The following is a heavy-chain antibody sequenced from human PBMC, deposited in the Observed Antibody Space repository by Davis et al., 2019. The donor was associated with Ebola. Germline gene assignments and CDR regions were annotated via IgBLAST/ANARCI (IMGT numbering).Heavy chain of an antibody. D-gene: IGHD3-3*01. Sequence: ASVKVSCKASGYTFTSYYMHWVRQAPGQGLEWMGIINPSGGSTSYAQKFQGRVTMTRDTSTSTVYMELSSLRSEDTAVYYCARGGDVLRFLEWLLYIDYWGQGTLVTVSS. J-gene: IGHJ4*02. CDR1: GYTFTSYY. V-gene: IGHV1-46*01. CDR2: INPSGGST. CDR3: ARGGDVLRFLEWLLYIDY.